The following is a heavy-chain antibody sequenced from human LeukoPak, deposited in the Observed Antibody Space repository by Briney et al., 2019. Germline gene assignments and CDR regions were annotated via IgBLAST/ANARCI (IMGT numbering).Heavy chain of an antibody. CDR1: GYTFTSRA. D-gene: IGHD3-3*01. CDR3: ARDRSAWRFYYFDY. CDR2: INTGNGNT. Sequence: ASVKVSCKTSGYTFTSRALHWVRLAPGPRLEWMGRINTGNGNTKYSQKFQDRVTITRDPSASTADMELSSLRSEDTAVYYCARDRSAWRFYYFDYWGQGTLVTVSS. V-gene: IGHV1-3*04. J-gene: IGHJ4*02.